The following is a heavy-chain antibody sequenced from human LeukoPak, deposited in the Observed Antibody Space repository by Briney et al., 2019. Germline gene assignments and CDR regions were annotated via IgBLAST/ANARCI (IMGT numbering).Heavy chain of an antibody. Sequence: PGGSLRLSCAASGFTFSSYSMNWVRQAPGKGLEWVSYISSSSSTIYYADSVKGRFAISRDNAKNSLYLQMNSLRAEDTAVYYCAKDHIQGLEYFDWAIDYWGQGTLVTVSS. CDR2: ISSSSSTI. J-gene: IGHJ4*02. CDR1: GFTFSSYS. CDR3: AKDHIQGLEYFDWAIDY. V-gene: IGHV3-48*01. D-gene: IGHD3-9*01.